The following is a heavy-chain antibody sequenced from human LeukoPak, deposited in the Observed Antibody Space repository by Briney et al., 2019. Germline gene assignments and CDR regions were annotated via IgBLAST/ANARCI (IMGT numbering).Heavy chain of an antibody. CDR2: IKQDGSEK. Sequence: GGSLRLSCAAYGFTFSSYWMSWVRQAPGKGLEWVANIKQDGSEKYYVDSVKGRFTISRDNAKNSLYLQMNSLRAEDTAVYYCARDQGSGINYYYYYMDVWGKGTTVTVSS. J-gene: IGHJ6*03. CDR1: GFTFSSYW. V-gene: IGHV3-7*01. D-gene: IGHD3-10*01. CDR3: ARDQGSGINYYYYYMDV.